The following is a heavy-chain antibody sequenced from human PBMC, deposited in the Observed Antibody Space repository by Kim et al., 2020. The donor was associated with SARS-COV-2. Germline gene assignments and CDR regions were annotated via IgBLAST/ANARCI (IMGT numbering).Heavy chain of an antibody. V-gene: IGHV3-74*01. Sequence: GGSLRLSCAASGFTFSSYWMHWVRQAPGKGLVWVSRINSDGSSTSYADSVKGRFTISRDNAKNTLYLQMNSLRAEDTAVYYCARALHRHSSTSCQASGYWGQGTLVTVSS. CDR3: ARALHRHSSTSCQASGY. CDR1: GFTFSSYW. CDR2: INSDGSST. D-gene: IGHD2-2*01. J-gene: IGHJ4*02.